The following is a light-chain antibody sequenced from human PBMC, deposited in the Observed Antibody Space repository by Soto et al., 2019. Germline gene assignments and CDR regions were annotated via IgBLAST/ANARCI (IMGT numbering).Light chain of an antibody. J-gene: IGKJ1*01. CDR3: QQSYSSPPK. V-gene: IGKV1-39*01. Sequence: DIQMTHSPSSLSASVEDRVIITCRASQSISNHLNWYQQKPGKAPKLLIFAASSLQSGVPSRFSGSRSGPAFTLTISSLQPEDFATYYCQQSYSSPPKFGQGTKVDIK. CDR1: QSISNH. CDR2: AAS.